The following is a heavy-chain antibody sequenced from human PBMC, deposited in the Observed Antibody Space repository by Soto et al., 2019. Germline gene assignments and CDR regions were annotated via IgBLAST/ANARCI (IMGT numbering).Heavy chain of an antibody. J-gene: IGHJ4*02. CDR1: GGTFSSYA. CDR3: ARDRGYCSGGSCRFDY. CDR2: IIPIFGTA. Sequence: ASVKVSCKASGGTFSSYAISWVRQAPGQGLEWMGGIIPIFGTANYAQKFQGRVTITADESTSTAYMELGSLRSEDTAVYYCARDRGYCSGGSCRFDYWGQGTLVTVSS. V-gene: IGHV1-69*13. D-gene: IGHD2-15*01.